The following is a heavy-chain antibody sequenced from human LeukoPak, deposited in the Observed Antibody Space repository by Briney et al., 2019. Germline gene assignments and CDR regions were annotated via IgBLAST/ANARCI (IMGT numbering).Heavy chain of an antibody. CDR1: GFTFNSYA. J-gene: IGHJ4*02. D-gene: IGHD1-14*01. Sequence: TGGSLRLSCAASGFTFNSYAMSWVRQAPGKGLEWVSAIVSSGGTTYYADSVKGRFIISRGNSKTTLYLQMNSLSAEDTALYYCAKGHNRNDYWGQGTLVTVSS. V-gene: IGHV3-23*01. CDR3: AKGHNRNDY. CDR2: IVSSGGTT.